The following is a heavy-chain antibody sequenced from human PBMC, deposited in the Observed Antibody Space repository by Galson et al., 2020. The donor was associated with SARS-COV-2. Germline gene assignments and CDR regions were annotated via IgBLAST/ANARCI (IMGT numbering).Heavy chain of an antibody. CDR3: ARAQWFGEDPDAFDI. CDR2: ISSSSSYI. CDR1: GFTFSSYS. D-gene: IGHD3-10*01. J-gene: IGHJ3*02. V-gene: IGHV3-21*01. Sequence: GESLNISCAASGFTFSSYSMNWVRQAPGKGLEWVSSISSSSSYIYYADSVKGRFTISRDNAKNSLYLQMNSLRAEDTAVYYCARAQWFGEDPDAFDIWGQGTMVTVAS.